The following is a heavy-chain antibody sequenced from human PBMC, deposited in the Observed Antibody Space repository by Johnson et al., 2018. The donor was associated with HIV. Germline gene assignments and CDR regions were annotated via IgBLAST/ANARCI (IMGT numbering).Heavy chain of an antibody. CDR3: AKEGYYYDSKNDAFDI. J-gene: IGHJ3*02. CDR2: TSSNGDRT. V-gene: IGHV3-64*01. CDR1: GFTFSSYA. Sequence: VQLVESGGGVVQPGRSLRLSCAASGFTFSSYAMHWVRQAPGKGLEYVSTTSSNGDRTYYANSEKGRFIISRDNAKNSLYLQMNSLRAEDTAVYYCAKEGYYYDSKNDAFDIWGQGTMVTVSS. D-gene: IGHD3-22*01.